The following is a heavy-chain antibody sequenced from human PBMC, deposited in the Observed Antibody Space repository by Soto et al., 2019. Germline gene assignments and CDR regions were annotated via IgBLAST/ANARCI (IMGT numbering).Heavy chain of an antibody. CDR2: VYDSGGT. J-gene: IGHJ4*02. Sequence: SEALSLSGTVFGASISNVRYYCGWFRQPPGKGLEWIGSVYDSGGTEYNPSLKSRVTISVDTSKNQFSLKVRSVTAADTAVYYCARPKYNYGYSSFDYWGQGTLVT. CDR3: ARPKYNYGYSSFDY. CDR1: GASISNVRYY. V-gene: IGHV4-39*01. D-gene: IGHD5-18*01.